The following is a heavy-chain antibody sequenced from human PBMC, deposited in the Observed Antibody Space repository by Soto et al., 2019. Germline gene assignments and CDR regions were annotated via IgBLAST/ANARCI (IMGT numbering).Heavy chain of an antibody. CDR3: AKGHSGGL. Sequence: QVQLVESGGGVVQPGRSLRLSCATSGFTFSSHGMHWVRQAPGKGLEWVAVISYDGSNKYYGDSVKGRFTISRDNSKNTLYLQMNSLRTEDTAVYYCAKGHSGGLWGQGTLVTVSS. CDR1: GFTFSSHG. J-gene: IGHJ4*02. D-gene: IGHD6-25*01. V-gene: IGHV3-30*18. CDR2: ISYDGSNK.